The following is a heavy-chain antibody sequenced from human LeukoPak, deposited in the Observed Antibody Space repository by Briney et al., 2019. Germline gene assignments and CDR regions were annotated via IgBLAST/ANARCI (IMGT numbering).Heavy chain of an antibody. CDR3: SRGGFGSGPDY. D-gene: IGHD3-10*01. J-gene: IGHJ4*02. CDR2: INNDGSGT. CDR1: GFTFNRHW. V-gene: IGHV3-74*01. Sequence: GGSLRLSCAASGFTFNRHWMHWVRQAPGKELVWVSYINNDGSGTIYADSVKGRFTISRDNAKNTMNLQMNSLRAEDTAVYYCSRGGFGSGPDYWGQGTLVTVSS.